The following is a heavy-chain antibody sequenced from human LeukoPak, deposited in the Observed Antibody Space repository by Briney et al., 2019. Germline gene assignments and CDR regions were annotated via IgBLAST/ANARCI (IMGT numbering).Heavy chain of an antibody. J-gene: IGHJ5*02. D-gene: IGHD6-13*01. CDR2: MSSDGSDD. CDR3: AKDGSESSSWYNWFDP. V-gene: IGHV3-30*18. CDR1: GFPFSRYG. Sequence: GGSLRLSCAASGFPFSRYGMHWVRQAPGKGLEWVAVMSSDGSDDYYANSVKGRFTISRDISKNTLYLQMNGLRIEDTAVYYCAKDGSESSSWYNWFDPWGQGTLVTVSS.